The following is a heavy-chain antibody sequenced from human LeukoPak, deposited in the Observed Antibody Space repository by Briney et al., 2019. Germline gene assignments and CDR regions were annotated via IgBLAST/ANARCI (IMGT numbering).Heavy chain of an antibody. CDR2: ISSSSSTI. D-gene: IGHD3-10*01. Sequence: GGSLRLSCAASGFTFSSYSMNWVRQAPGKGLEWVSYISSSSSTIYYADSVKGRFTISRDNAKNSLYLQMNSLRAEDTAVYYCARDTTGATYYYGSGSYGVDYWGQGTLVTVSS. J-gene: IGHJ4*02. V-gene: IGHV3-48*04. CDR1: GFTFSSYS. CDR3: ARDTTGATYYYGSGSYGVDY.